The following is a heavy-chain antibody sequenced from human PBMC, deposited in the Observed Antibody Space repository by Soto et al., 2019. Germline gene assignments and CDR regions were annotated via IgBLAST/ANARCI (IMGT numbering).Heavy chain of an antibody. Sequence: PSKTLSLTCAVYGGSFSGYYWSWIRQPPGKGLEWIGEINHSGSTNYNPSLKSRVTISVDTSKNQFSLKLSSVTAADTAVYYCARAYSSSSNWFDPWGQGTLVTVSS. V-gene: IGHV4-34*01. CDR2: INHSGST. J-gene: IGHJ5*02. CDR1: GGSFSGYY. CDR3: ARAYSSSSNWFDP. D-gene: IGHD6-13*01.